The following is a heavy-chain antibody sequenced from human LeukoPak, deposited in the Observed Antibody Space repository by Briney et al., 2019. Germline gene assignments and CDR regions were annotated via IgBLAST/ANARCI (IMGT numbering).Heavy chain of an antibody. Sequence: PGGSLSLSCAPSGFTFSSFWMRGVRQAPGKGLEWVANIKQDGSETYYVDSVKGRFTISRDNAKTSLYLQMNSLRAEDTAWYYCAKKTYYYDTSNLGWFDPWGQGTLVTVSS. V-gene: IGHV3-7*05. CDR1: GFTFSSFW. CDR3: AKKTYYYDTSNLGWFDP. J-gene: IGHJ5*02. CDR2: IKQDGSET. D-gene: IGHD3-22*01.